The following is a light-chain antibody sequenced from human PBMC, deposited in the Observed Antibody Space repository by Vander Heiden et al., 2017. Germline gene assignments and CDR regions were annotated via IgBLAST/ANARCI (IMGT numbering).Light chain of an antibody. CDR1: QSISTY. J-gene: IGKJ1*01. Sequence: DIQMTQSPSSLSASVGVSVTITCRASQSISTYLNWYQQTPGKAPKVLIYAASSLQSGVPSRFSVSGSGTDFTLAISSLQPEDFATYYCQPGYSTPWTFGQGTRVEIK. CDR3: QPGYSTPWT. CDR2: AAS. V-gene: IGKV1-39*01.